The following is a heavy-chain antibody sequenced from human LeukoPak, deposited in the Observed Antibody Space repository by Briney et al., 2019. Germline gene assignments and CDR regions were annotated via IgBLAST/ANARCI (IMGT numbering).Heavy chain of an antibody. V-gene: IGHV3-21*01. CDR3: ARDGEALGYCSGGSCLRVY. CDR1: GFSLRPYA. Sequence: GGSLRLSCAASGFSLRPYALSSVRQAPGKGLEWVSSISSGGSYIYYADSVKGRFTISRDNAKNSLYLLMNSLRAEDTAVYYCARDGEALGYCSGGSCLRVYWGQGTLVTVSS. CDR2: ISSGGSYI. D-gene: IGHD2-15*01. J-gene: IGHJ4*02.